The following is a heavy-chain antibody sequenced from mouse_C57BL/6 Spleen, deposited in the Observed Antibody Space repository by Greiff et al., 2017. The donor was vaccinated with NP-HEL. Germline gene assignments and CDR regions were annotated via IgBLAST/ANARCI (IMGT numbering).Heavy chain of an antibody. CDR1: GFIFSSYG. V-gene: IGHV5-6*01. Sequence: EVKLMESGGDLVKPGGSLKLSCAASGFIFSSYGMSWVRQTPDKRLEWVATISSGGSYTYYPDSVKGRFTISRDNAKNTLYLQMSSLKSEDTAMYYCASPTVVATEWYFDVWGTGTTVTVSS. J-gene: IGHJ1*03. D-gene: IGHD1-1*01. CDR2: ISSGGSYT. CDR3: ASPTVVATEWYFDV.